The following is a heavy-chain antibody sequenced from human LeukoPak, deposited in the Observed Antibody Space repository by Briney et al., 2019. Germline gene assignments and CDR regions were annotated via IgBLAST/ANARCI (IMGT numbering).Heavy chain of an antibody. CDR1: GFTFSSYG. CDR2: ISSSGSTI. V-gene: IGHV3-48*04. CDR3: AKWGCSGSDCYPFAY. Sequence: GGSLRLSCAASGFTFSSYGMSWVRQAPGKGLEWVSYISSSGSTIYYADSVKGRFTISRDNAKNSLYLQMNSLRAEDTAVYYCAKWGCSGSDCYPFAYWGQGTLVTVSS. D-gene: IGHD2-15*01. J-gene: IGHJ4*02.